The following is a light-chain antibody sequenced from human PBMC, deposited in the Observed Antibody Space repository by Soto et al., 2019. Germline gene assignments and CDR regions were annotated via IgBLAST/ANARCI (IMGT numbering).Light chain of an antibody. CDR1: QSVSSN. Sequence: EIVMTQSPATLSVSPGERATLSCRASQSVSSNLAWYQQKPGQAPRLLIYGASTRATGIPARFSGSGSGTEFTLPISSLQSEDFAVFYCQQYNNWPPFTYTFGRGTKLEIK. CDR2: GAS. V-gene: IGKV3-15*01. CDR3: QQYNNWPPFTYT. J-gene: IGKJ2*01.